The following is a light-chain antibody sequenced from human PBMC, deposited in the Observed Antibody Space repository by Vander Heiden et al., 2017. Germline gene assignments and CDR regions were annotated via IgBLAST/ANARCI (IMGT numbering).Light chain of an antibody. CDR1: QSVSSY. CDR2: DAS. J-gene: IGKJ1*01. CDR3: KQRSNWLWT. Sequence: DIVLTQSPATLSLSPGERATLSCRASQSVSSYLAWYQQKPGQAPRLLIYDASNRATGIPARFSGSGSGTDFTLTISSLEPEDFAVYYCKQRSNWLWTFGQGTKVEIK. V-gene: IGKV3-11*01.